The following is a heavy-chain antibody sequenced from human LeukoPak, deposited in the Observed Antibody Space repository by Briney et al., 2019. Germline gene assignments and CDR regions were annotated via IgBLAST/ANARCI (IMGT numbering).Heavy chain of an antibody. CDR2: MNPNSGNT. CDR3: ARGIADYYYYYMDV. Sequence: ASVKVSCKASGYTFTGYYIHWVRQAPGQGLEWMGWMNPNSGNTGYAQKFQGRVTMTRNTSISTAYMELSSLRSEDTAVYYCARGIADYYYYYMDVWGKGTTVTISS. J-gene: IGHJ6*03. V-gene: IGHV1-8*02. D-gene: IGHD2-21*01. CDR1: GYTFTGYY.